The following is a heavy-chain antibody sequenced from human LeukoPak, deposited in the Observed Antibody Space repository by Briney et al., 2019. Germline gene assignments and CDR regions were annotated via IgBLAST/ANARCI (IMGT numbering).Heavy chain of an antibody. J-gene: IGHJ6*02. CDR3: ANPSYYGDYPYYYGMDV. CDR1: GFTFSSYG. CDR2: ISYDGSNK. V-gene: IGHV3-30*18. Sequence: SGGSLRLSCAASGFTFSSYGMHWVRQAPGKGLEWVAVISYDGSNKYYADSVKGRFTISRDNSKNTLYLQMNSLRAEDTAVYYCANPSYYGDYPYYYGMDVWGQGTTVTVSS. D-gene: IGHD4-17*01.